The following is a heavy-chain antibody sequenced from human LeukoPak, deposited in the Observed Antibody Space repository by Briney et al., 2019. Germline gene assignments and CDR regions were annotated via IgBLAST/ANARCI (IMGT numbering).Heavy chain of an antibody. CDR2: IIPIFATT. D-gene: IGHD3-22*01. V-gene: IGHV1-69*05. Sequence: GASVKVSCKASGGTFSNYAVSWVRQVPGQGLEWMGEIIPIFATTNYAQKFLGTVTITTDESTSTAYMALSSLRSEDTAVYYCARVGWYYYDSSGSDDWGQGTLVTVSS. CDR3: ARVGWYYYDSSGSDD. J-gene: IGHJ4*02. CDR1: GGTFSNYA.